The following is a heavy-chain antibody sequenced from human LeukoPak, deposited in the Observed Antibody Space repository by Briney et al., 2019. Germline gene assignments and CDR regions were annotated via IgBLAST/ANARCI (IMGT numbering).Heavy chain of an antibody. D-gene: IGHD4-17*01. J-gene: IGHJ6*03. CDR1: GFTFSDYY. CDR3: ARDDYGDYYYYYMDV. V-gene: IGHV3-11*04. CDR2: ISSSGSTI. Sequence: GGSLRLSCAASGFTFSDYYMSWIRQAPGKGLEWVSYISSSGSTIYYADSVKGRFTIFRDNAKNSLYLQMNSLRAEDTAVYYCARDDYGDYYYYYMDVWGKGTTVTVSS.